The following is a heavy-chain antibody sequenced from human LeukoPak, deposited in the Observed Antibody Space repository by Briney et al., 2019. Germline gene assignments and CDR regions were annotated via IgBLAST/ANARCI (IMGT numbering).Heavy chain of an antibody. V-gene: IGHV4-61*01. Sequence: SETLSLTCTVSGYSISSGYYWSWIRQPPGKGLEWIGYIYYSGSTNYNPSLKSRVTISVDTSKNQFSLKLSSVTAAGTAVYYCARDSYYGSGSYGIWGQGTLVTVSS. CDR1: GYSISSGYY. D-gene: IGHD3-10*01. CDR2: IYYSGST. J-gene: IGHJ4*02. CDR3: ARDSYYGSGSYGI.